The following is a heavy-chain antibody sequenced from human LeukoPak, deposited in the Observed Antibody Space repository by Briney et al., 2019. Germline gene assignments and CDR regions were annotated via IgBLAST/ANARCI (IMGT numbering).Heavy chain of an antibody. CDR3: ARDKICSSTSCCNWFDP. J-gene: IGHJ5*02. CDR2: INPSGGST. Sequence: ASVKVSCKASGYTFTSYYMHWVRQAPGQGLEWMGIINPSGGSTSYAQKFQGRVTMTRDTSTSTVYMELSSLRSEDTAVYYCARDKICSSTSCCNWFDPWGQGTLVTVSS. D-gene: IGHD2-2*01. V-gene: IGHV1-46*01. CDR1: GYTFTSYY.